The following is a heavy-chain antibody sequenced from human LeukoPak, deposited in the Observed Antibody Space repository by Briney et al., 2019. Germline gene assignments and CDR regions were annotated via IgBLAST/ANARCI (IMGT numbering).Heavy chain of an antibody. CDR3: AKDNLRDTYYYGSGSSIPWYFDY. J-gene: IGHJ4*02. CDR2: IRYDGSNK. Sequence: PGGSLRLSCAASGFTFSSYGMHWVRQAPGKGLEWVAFIRYDGSNKYYADSVKGRFTISRDNSKDTLYLQMNSLRAEDTAVYYCAKDNLRDTYYYGSGSSIPWYFDYWGQGTLVTVSS. V-gene: IGHV3-30*02. D-gene: IGHD3-10*01. CDR1: GFTFSSYG.